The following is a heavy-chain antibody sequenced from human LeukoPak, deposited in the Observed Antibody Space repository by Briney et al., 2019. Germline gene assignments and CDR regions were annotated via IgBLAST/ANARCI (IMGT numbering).Heavy chain of an antibody. CDR2: IYYSGST. CDR3: ARTSDTSGYGTFYFDC. CDR1: GDSISSYY. D-gene: IGHD3-22*01. Sequence: SETLSLTCTVSGDSISSYYWSWIRQPPGKGLEWIGYIYYSGSTYYNPSLKSRVTISVDMSKNQFSLKLSSVTAADTAVYYCARTSDTSGYGTFYFDCWGQGTLVTVSS. V-gene: IGHV4-59*12. J-gene: IGHJ4*02.